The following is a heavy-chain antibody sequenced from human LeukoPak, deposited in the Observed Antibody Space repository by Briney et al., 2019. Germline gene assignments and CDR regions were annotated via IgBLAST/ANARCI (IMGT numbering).Heavy chain of an antibody. CDR3: ARDRDTYQLLYYYYYGMDV. J-gene: IGHJ6*02. CDR2: ISGTGGTT. V-gene: IGHV3-23*01. CDR1: GFTSSNYA. D-gene: IGHD2-2*01. Sequence: GGSLRLSCAASGFTSSNYAMTWVRQVPGKGLEWVSGISGTGGTTNYADSVKGRFTISRDNSKNTLYLQMNSLRAEDTAVYYCARDRDTYQLLYYYYYGMDVWGQGTTVTVSS.